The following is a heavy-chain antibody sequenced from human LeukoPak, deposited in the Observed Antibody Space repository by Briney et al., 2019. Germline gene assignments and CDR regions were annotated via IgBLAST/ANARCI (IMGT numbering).Heavy chain of an antibody. J-gene: IGHJ4*02. CDR2: IRYDGSNK. D-gene: IGHD6-19*01. CDR3: AKDNRWLVQGTLDY. Sequence: GGTLRLSCAASGFTFSTYGMSWVRQAPGKGLEWVAFIRYDGSNKYYADSVKGRFTISRDNSKNTLYLQMNSLRAEDTAVYYCAKDNRWLVQGTLDYWGQGTLVTVSS. CDR1: GFTFSTYG. V-gene: IGHV3-30*02.